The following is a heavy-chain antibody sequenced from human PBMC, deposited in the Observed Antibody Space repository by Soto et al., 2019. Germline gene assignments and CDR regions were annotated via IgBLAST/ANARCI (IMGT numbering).Heavy chain of an antibody. CDR1: IYSMRVSSYY. Sequence: QLQLQESGPGLVKSSETLSLTCNVSIYSMRVSSYYWGWIRHPPGKGPEWIGNIYYTGRTYYNPSLKSRVTMSIHTSKQQFSLTLRSVTAADTGAYSCARRTKEFGDHIDHWGPGTVGTVSS. CDR2: IYYTGRT. V-gene: IGHV4-39*01. CDR3: ARRTKEFGDHIDH. D-gene: IGHD2-21*02. J-gene: IGHJ4*02.